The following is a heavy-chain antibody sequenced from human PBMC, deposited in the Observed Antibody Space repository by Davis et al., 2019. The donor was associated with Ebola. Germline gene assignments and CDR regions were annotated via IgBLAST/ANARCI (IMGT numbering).Heavy chain of an antibody. Sequence: SVKVSCKASGYTFTSYDINWVRQATGQGLEWMGGIIPIFGTANYAQKFQGRVTITADKSTNTAYMELSSLRSEDTAVYYCAIGFGGVIDPDYWGQGTLVTVSS. CDR1: GYTFTSYD. D-gene: IGHD3-16*02. J-gene: IGHJ4*02. CDR3: AIGFGGVIDPDY. CDR2: IIPIFGTA. V-gene: IGHV1-69*06.